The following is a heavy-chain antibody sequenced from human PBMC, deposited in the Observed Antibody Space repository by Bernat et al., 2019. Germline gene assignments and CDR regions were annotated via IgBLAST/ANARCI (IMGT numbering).Heavy chain of an antibody. CDR1: GFTFRNAW. Sequence: EVQLVESGGGLVKPGGSLRLSCTASGFTFRNAWMTLVRQAPEKGLEWVGLIQSSADGRTTDYAAPVNCRFTISRDDSKNTLFLQMDSLRTEDTAIYYCAEDNPLQGAGEFDYWGQGALVTVSS. V-gene: IGHV3-15*01. CDR3: AEDNPLQGAGEFDY. CDR2: IQSSADGRTT. J-gene: IGHJ4*02.